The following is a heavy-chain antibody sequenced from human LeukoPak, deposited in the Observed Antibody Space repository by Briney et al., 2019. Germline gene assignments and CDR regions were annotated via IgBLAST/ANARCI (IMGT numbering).Heavy chain of an antibody. Sequence: SETLSLTCTVSGGSISSYYWSWIRQPPGKGLEWIGYIYYSGSTNYNPSLKSRVTISVDTSKNQFSLKLSSVTAADTAVYYCARWLSGNYYDDAFDIWGQGTMVTVSS. D-gene: IGHD1-26*01. CDR1: GGSISSYY. V-gene: IGHV4-59*08. J-gene: IGHJ3*02. CDR2: IYYSGST. CDR3: ARWLSGNYYDDAFDI.